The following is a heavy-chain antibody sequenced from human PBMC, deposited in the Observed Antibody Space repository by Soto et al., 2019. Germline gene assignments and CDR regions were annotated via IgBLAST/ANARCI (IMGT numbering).Heavy chain of an antibody. CDR1: GYTFTSYY. D-gene: IGHD3-22*01. CDR3: AGGVVVTNYYYYYGMDV. V-gene: IGHV1-46*01. CDR2: INPSGGST. Sequence: GASVKVSCKASGYTFTSYYMHWVRQAPGQGLEWMGIINPSGGSTSYAQKFQGRVTMTRDTSTSTVYMELSSLRSEDTAVYYCAGGVVVTNYYYYYGMDVWGQGTTVTVSS. J-gene: IGHJ6*02.